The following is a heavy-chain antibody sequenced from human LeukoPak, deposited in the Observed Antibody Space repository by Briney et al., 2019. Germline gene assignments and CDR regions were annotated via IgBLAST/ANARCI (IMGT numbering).Heavy chain of an antibody. V-gene: IGHV4-31*03. CDR3: ARIDDYGGTPHLGFDY. CDR2: IYYSGST. CDR1: GGSISSGGYY. Sequence: SETLSLTCTVSGGSISSGGYYWSWIRQHPGKGPEWIGYIYYSGSTYYNPSLKSRVTISVDTSKNQFSLKLSSVTAADTAVYYCARIDDYGGTPHLGFDYWGQGTLVTVSS. J-gene: IGHJ4*02. D-gene: IGHD4-23*01.